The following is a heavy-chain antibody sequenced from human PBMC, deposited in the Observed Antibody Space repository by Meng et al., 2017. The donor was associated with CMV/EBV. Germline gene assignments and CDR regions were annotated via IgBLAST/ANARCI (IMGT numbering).Heavy chain of an antibody. Sequence: GESLKISCAASGFTFSSYAMSWVRQAPGKGLEWVSVIYSGGSSTYYADSVKGRFTVSRDNSKNTLYLQMNSLRAEDTAVYYCANTVRPKWNYYGMDVWGQGTTVTVSS. CDR3: ANTVRPKWNYYGMDV. CDR2: IYSGGSST. V-gene: IGHV3-23*03. D-gene: IGHD1-26*01. CDR1: GFTFSSYA. J-gene: IGHJ6*02.